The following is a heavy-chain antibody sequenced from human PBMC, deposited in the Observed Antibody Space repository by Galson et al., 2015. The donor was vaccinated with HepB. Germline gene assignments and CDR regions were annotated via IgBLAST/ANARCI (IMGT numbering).Heavy chain of an antibody. CDR2: IIPIFGTA. Sequence: SVKVSCKASGGTFSSYAISWVRQAPGQGLEWMGGIIPIFGTANYAQKFQGRVTITADESTSTAYMELSSLRSEDTAVYYCARAPDLRFLEWSPSQYGMDVWGQGTTVTVSS. J-gene: IGHJ6*02. D-gene: IGHD3-3*01. V-gene: IGHV1-69*13. CDR3: ARAPDLRFLEWSPSQYGMDV. CDR1: GGTFSSYA.